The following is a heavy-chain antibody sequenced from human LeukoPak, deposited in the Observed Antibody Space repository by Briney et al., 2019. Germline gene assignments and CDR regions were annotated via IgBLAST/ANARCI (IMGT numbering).Heavy chain of an antibody. J-gene: IGHJ4*02. CDR2: MNPNSGNT. CDR1: GYTFTSYD. D-gene: IGHD5-18*01. V-gene: IGHV1-8*03. CDR3: ARASQVDTAMVRY. Sequence: ASVKVSCKASGYTFTSYDINWVRQATGQGLEWMGWMNPNSGNTGYAQKFQGRVTITRNTSISTAYMELSSLRTEDTAVYYFARASQVDTAMVRYWGQGTLVTVSS.